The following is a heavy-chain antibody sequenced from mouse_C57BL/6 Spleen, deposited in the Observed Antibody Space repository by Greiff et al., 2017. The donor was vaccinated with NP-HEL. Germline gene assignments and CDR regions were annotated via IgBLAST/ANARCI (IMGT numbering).Heavy chain of an antibody. CDR2: INYDGSST. V-gene: IGHV5-16*01. CDR3: AREDDGYYPFAY. Sequence: EVKLVESEGGLVQPGRSMKLSCTASRFTFSDYYMAWVRQVPEKGLEWVANINYDGSSTYYLDSLKSRFIISRDNAKNILYLQMSSLKSEDTATYYCAREDDGYYPFAYWGQGTLVTVSA. CDR1: RFTFSDYY. D-gene: IGHD2-3*01. J-gene: IGHJ3*01.